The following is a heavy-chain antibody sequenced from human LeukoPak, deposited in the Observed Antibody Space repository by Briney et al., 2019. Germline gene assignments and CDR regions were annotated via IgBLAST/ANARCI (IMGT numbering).Heavy chain of an antibody. D-gene: IGHD6-19*01. V-gene: IGHV4-31*03. CDR1: GGSISSGGYY. J-gene: IGHJ4*02. CDR2: IYYSGST. CDR3: AREYSSGWYYFDY. Sequence: SETLSLTCTVSGGSISSGGYYWSWIRQHPGKGLEWIGYIYYSGSTYYNPSLKSRVTISVDTSKNQFSLKLSSVTAAHTAVYYCAREYSSGWYYFDYWGQGTLVTVSS.